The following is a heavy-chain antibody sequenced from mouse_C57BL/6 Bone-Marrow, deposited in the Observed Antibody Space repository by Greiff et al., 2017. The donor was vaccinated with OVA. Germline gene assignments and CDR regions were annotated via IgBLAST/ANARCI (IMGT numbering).Heavy chain of an antibody. Sequence: EVQLQQSGPELVKPGASVKISCKASGYTFTDYYMNWVKQSHGKSLEWIGDINPNNGGTSYNQKFKGKATLTVDKSSSTAYMELRSLTSEDSAVYYCARSLLITTVVATRDYWGQGTSVTVSS. J-gene: IGHJ4*01. CDR3: ARSLLITTVVATRDY. CDR2: INPNNGGT. D-gene: IGHD1-1*01. CDR1: GYTFTDYY. V-gene: IGHV1-26*01.